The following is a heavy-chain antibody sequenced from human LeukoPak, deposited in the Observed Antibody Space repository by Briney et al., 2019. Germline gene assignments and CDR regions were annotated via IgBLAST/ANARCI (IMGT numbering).Heavy chain of an antibody. CDR1: GGSISSYY. D-gene: IGHD6-13*01. CDR3: ARRRRQQLFDY. V-gene: IGHV4-59*08. J-gene: IGHJ4*02. CDR2: IYYSGST. Sequence: SETLSLTCTVSGGSISSYYWSWIRQPPGKGLEWIGYIYYSGSTNYNPSLKSRVTISVDTSKNQFSLKLSSVTAADTAVYYCARRRRQQLFDYWGQGTLVTVS.